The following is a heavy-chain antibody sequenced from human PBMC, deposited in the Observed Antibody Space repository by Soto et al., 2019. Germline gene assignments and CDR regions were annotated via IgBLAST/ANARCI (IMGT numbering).Heavy chain of an antibody. V-gene: IGHV3-30*18. D-gene: IGHD2-2*01. CDR3: AKDGGPVYCNSPGCSAKHFGY. CDR1: GFTFSNYG. CDR2: ISYDRDNE. J-gene: IGHJ4*02. Sequence: QVQLVESGGGVVQPGRSLRLSCAASGFTFSNYGMHWVRQAPGKGLEWVAIISYDRDNEYADSVRDRFTISRDNSKNTLYLHTSSLRQEDTAVYYCAKDGGPVYCNSPGCSAKHFGYWGQGTLVTVSS.